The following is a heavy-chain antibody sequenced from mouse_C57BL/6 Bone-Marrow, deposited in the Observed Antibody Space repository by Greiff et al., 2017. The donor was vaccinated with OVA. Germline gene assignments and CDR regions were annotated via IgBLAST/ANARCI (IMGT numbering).Heavy chain of an antibody. CDR3: ARAHCNSRFAY. Sequence: QVQLQQSGAELARPGASVKMSCKASGYTFTSYGISWVKQSTGQGLEWIGEIYPRSGSTYYNEKFKGKATLTADKSSSTAYMELRSLTSEDSAVYFCARAHCNSRFAYLGQGTLVPGSA. CDR2: IYPRSGST. V-gene: IGHV1-81*01. J-gene: IGHJ3*01. CDR1: GYTFTSYG.